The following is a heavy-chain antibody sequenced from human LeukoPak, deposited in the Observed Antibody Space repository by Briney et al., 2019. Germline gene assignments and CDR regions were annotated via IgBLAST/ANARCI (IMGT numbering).Heavy chain of an antibody. CDR1: GFTFSSYG. Sequence: GRSLRLSCAASGFTFSSYGMHWVRQAPGKGLEWVAVISYDGSNKYYAGSVKGRFTISRDNSENTLYLQMNSLRAEDTAVYYCAKDSNYYGSGSYYDPFDYWGQGTLVTVSS. CDR3: AKDSNYYGSGSYYDPFDY. D-gene: IGHD3-10*01. J-gene: IGHJ4*02. CDR2: ISYDGSNK. V-gene: IGHV3-30*18.